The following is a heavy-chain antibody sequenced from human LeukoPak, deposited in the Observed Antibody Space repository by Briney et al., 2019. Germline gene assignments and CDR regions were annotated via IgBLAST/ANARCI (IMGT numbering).Heavy chain of an antibody. CDR3: ARRQDYYDTSGYSYYFDY. CDR2: IYYSGST. Sequence: SETLSLTCTVPGGSISSYYWSWIRQPPGKGLEWIGYIYYSGSTNYNPSLKSRVTISVDTSKNQFSLKLSSVTAADTAVYYCARRQDYYDTSGYSYYFDYWGQGTLVTVSS. CDR1: GGSISSYY. J-gene: IGHJ4*02. D-gene: IGHD3-22*01. V-gene: IGHV4-59*08.